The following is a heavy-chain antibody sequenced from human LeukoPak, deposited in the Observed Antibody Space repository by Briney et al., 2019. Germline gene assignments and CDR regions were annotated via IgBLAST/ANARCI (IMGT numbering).Heavy chain of an antibody. CDR3: ARAEIDYVSGN. CDR1: GGSISSGDYY. CDR2: IYYSGST. D-gene: IGHD4-17*01. Sequence: SQTLSLTCTVSGGSISSGDYYWSWIRQPPGTGLEWIGYIYYSGSTYYNPSLKSRVTISVDTSKNQFSLKLSSVTAADTAVYYCARAEIDYVSGNWGQGTLVTVSS. J-gene: IGHJ4*02. V-gene: IGHV4-30-4*08.